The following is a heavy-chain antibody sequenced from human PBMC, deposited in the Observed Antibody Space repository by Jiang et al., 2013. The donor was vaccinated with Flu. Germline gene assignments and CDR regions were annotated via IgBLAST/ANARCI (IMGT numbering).Heavy chain of an antibody. CDR2: IYPGDSKT. J-gene: IGHJ5*02. CDR3: ARQGYYYDSRGSTEWFDP. Sequence: YSFYHLLDRLGAPDARKGLEWMGIIYPGDSKTRYSPSFQGQVTISADKSISTAYLQWNSLKASDTATYYCARQGYYYDSRGSTEWFDPWGQGTLVTVSS. V-gene: IGHV5-51*01. D-gene: IGHD3-22*01. CDR1: YSFYHLL.